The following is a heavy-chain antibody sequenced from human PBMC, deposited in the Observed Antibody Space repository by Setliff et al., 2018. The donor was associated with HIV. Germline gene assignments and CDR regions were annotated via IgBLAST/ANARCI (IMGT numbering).Heavy chain of an antibody. Sequence: GGSLRLSCAASGFVFSDRYMAWIRQAPGKGLECVSSIGLTSAITIYAGSVKGRFPITRDNAKESLYLQMSSLRDEDTAIYYCARENFANPDAWGQGTLVTVSS. CDR3: ARENFANPDA. D-gene: IGHD3-9*01. CDR1: GFVFSDRY. J-gene: IGHJ5*02. V-gene: IGHV3-11*05. CDR2: IGLTSAIT.